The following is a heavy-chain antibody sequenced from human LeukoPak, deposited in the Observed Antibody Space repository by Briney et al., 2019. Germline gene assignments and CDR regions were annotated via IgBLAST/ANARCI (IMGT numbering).Heavy chain of an antibody. J-gene: IGHJ3*02. CDR2: INPSSGGT. D-gene: IGHD3-3*01. Sequence: ASVKVSCKASGYTFNGYSIHWVRQAPGQGLEWMGWINPSSGGTNYAQQFQGRVTMTWDTSVNTAYMELYRLTSDDTAMYYCARLGVVKNDAFDIWGQGTMVTISS. CDR3: ARLGVVKNDAFDI. V-gene: IGHV1-2*02. CDR1: GYTFNGYS.